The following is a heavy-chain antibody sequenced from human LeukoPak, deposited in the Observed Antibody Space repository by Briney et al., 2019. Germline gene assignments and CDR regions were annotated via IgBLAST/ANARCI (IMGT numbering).Heavy chain of an antibody. Sequence: GGSLRLSCAASGFTFSSYSMNWVRQAPGKGLEWVSSISSSSSYIYYADSVKGRFTISRDNAKNSLYLQMNSLRAEGTAVYYCASRDGSSTSGFDPWGQGTLVTVSS. CDR1: GFTFSSYS. CDR2: ISSSSSYI. J-gene: IGHJ5*02. CDR3: ASRDGSSTSGFDP. V-gene: IGHV3-21*01. D-gene: IGHD1-26*01.